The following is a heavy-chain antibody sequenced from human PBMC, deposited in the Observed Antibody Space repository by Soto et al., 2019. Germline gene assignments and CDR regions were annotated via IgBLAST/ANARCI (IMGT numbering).Heavy chain of an antibody. V-gene: IGHV3-7*01. CDR2: IKPDGSGK. CDR1: GFSFSSFW. Sequence: EVQLVESGGGLVQPGGSLRLSCAASGFSFSSFWMSWVRQAPGKGLEWVAFIKPDGSGKYYVDSVKGRFTISRDNAKKSLYLEINTLRAEDTAVYYCARDKTWPLDRWGQGTLATAPS. CDR3: ARDKTWPLDR. D-gene: IGHD3-9*01. J-gene: IGHJ4*02.